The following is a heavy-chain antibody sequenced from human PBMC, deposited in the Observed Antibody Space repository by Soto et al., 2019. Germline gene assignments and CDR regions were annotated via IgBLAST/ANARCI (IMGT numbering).Heavy chain of an antibody. J-gene: IGHJ1*01. V-gene: IGHV1-18*04. CDR2: ISAYNGNT. CDR3: ARYGRGYGDGP. CDR1: GYTFTSCV. Sequence: ASVKGSFKASGYTFTSCVISWVRQAPGQGLEWMGWISAYNGNTNYAQKLQGRVTRTTDTSTSTAYMELRSLRSDDTAVYYCARYGRGYGDGPWGQVTMVTASS. D-gene: IGHD5-18*01.